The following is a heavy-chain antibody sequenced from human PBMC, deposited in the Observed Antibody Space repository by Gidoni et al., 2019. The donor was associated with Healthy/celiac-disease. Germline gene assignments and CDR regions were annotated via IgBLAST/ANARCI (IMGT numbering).Heavy chain of an antibody. V-gene: IGHV4-34*01. CDR3: ARGATWILPGRLDY. D-gene: IGHD5-18*01. J-gene: IGHJ4*02. CDR1: GGSFSGYY. CDR2: INHSGST. Sequence: QVQLQQWGAGLLKPSAPLSLTCAVDGGSFSGYYWSWIRQPPGKGLEWIGEINHSGSTNYNPSLKSRVTISVDTSKNQFSLKLSSVTAADTAVYYCARGATWILPGRLDYWGQGTLVTVSS.